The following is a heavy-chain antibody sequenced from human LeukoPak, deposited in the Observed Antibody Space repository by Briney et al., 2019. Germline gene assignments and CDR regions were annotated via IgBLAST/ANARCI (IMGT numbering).Heavy chain of an antibody. CDR1: GFTFSSYS. CDR3: VWGTTSHFDY. D-gene: IGHD3-16*01. CDR2: ISSSSSYI. V-gene: IGHV3-21*01. Sequence: GGSLRLSCAASGFTFSSYSMNWVRQAPGKGLEWVSSISSSSSYIYYADSVKGRFTISRDNAKNSLYLQMNSLRAEDTPVYCCVWGTTSHFDYWGQGTLVTVSS. J-gene: IGHJ4*02.